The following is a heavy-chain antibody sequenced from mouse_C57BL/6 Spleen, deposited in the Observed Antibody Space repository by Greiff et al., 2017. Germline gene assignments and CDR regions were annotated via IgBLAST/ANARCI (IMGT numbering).Heavy chain of an antibody. CDR1: GYTFTSYW. CDR3: ARRDYEDYFDY. J-gene: IGHJ2*01. Sequence: QVQLQQPGAELVKPGASVKLSCKASGYTFTSYWMHWVKQRPGQGLEWIGMIHPNSGSTNYNEKFKSKATLTVDKSSSTAYMQLISLTSEDSAVYYCARRDYEDYFDYWGQGTTLTVSS. CDR2: IHPNSGST. V-gene: IGHV1-64*01. D-gene: IGHD2-4*01.